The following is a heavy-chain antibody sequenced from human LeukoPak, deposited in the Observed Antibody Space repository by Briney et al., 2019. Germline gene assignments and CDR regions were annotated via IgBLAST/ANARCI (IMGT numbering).Heavy chain of an antibody. CDR3: ATQYAQFYDF. J-gene: IGHJ4*03. CDR1: GYTFDKYW. D-gene: IGHD2-8*01. CDR2: IYPGDSDA. V-gene: IGHV5-51*01. Sequence: GESLKISCKGSGYTFDKYWISWVRQTPGKGLEWMEIIYPGDSDARYNPSFQGQVTMSVDKSMSTAYLQWSSLKASDTATYYCATQYAQFYDFWGQGTLVTVSS.